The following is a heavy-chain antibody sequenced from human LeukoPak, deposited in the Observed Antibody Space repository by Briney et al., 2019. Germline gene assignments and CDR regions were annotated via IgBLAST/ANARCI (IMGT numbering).Heavy chain of an antibody. CDR1: GFTFDDYA. D-gene: IGHD1-26*01. Sequence: GRSLRLSCAASGFTFDDYAMHWVRQAPGKGLEWVSGISWNGGSTGYADSVKGRFTISRDNAKNSLYLQMNSLRAEDTALYYCARVKGSGSYPSDFDYWGQGTLVTVSS. V-gene: IGHV3-9*01. CDR3: ARVKGSGSYPSDFDY. J-gene: IGHJ4*02. CDR2: ISWNGGST.